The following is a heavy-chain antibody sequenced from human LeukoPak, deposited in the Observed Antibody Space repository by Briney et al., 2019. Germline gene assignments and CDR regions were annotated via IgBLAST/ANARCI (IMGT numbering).Heavy chain of an antibody. CDR3: VKGHTGYYFTIDY. Sequence: GGSLSLSCAASGFAFSTYGMGWVRQAPGKGPEWVAAISTSGHNTYYPDSVKGRFPISRDNSKYTLYLQMNTLSAEDTAVYYCVKGHTGYYFTIDYWGQGTLVTVSS. D-gene: IGHD2/OR15-2a*01. CDR1: GFAFSTYG. CDR2: ISTSGHNT. J-gene: IGHJ4*02. V-gene: IGHV3-23*01.